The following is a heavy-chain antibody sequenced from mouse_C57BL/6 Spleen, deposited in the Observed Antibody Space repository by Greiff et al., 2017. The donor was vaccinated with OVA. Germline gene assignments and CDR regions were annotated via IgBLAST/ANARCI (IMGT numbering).Heavy chain of an antibody. CDR1: GYSFTSYY. D-gene: IGHD1-1*01. CDR3: PFITTVVATDYYAMDY. Sequence: VKLVESGPELVKPGASVKISCKASGYSFTSYYIHWVKQRPGQGLEWIGWIYPGSGNTKYNEKFKGKATLTADTSSSTAYMQLSSLTSEDSAVYYCPFITTVVATDYYAMDYWGQGTSVTVSS. V-gene: IGHV1-66*01. CDR2: IYPGSGNT. J-gene: IGHJ4*01.